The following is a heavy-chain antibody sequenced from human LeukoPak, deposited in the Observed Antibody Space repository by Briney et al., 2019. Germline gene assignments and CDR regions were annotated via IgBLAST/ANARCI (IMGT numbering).Heavy chain of an antibody. V-gene: IGHV4-31*03. Sequence: SETLSLTCTVSGGSISTPGYHWSWIRQHPGKGLEWIGYIYYSGSTYYNPSLGSRVTISVDTSKNQFSLKLSSVTAADTAVYYCANGGAYCGADCYLPAFDYWGQGTLVTVSS. D-gene: IGHD2-21*02. J-gene: IGHJ4*02. CDR2: IYYSGST. CDR1: GGSISTPGYH. CDR3: ANGGAYCGADCYLPAFDY.